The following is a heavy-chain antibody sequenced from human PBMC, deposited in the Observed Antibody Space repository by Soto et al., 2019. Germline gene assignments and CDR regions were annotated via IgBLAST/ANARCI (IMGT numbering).Heavy chain of an antibody. V-gene: IGHV4-34*01. CDR3: ARDPVADAATPPTLFDT. Sequence: PSETLSLTCAVYGGSFSGYYWSWIRQPPGKGLEWIGEINHSGSTNYNPSLKSRATISVDTSKNQFSLKLTSVTAADTAVYYCARDPVADAATPPTLFDTWGQETLVTVSS. J-gene: IGHJ5*02. CDR2: INHSGST. D-gene: IGHD2-15*01. CDR1: GGSFSGYY.